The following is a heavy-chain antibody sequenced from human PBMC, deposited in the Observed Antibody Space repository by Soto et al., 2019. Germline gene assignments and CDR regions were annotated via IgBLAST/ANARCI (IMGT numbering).Heavy chain of an antibody. V-gene: IGHV3-53*01. CDR2: IYSGDTT. J-gene: IGHJ6*02. CDR1: GFTVSSNY. Sequence: EVQLVESGGGLIQPGGSLRLSCAASGFTVSSNYMSWVRQAPGKGLEWVSAIYSGDTTYYADSVKGRFTISRDHSKNTLYLQMNSLRAEDTAVYYCARDLRTLYGMDVWGQGTTVTVSS. CDR3: ARDLRTLYGMDV.